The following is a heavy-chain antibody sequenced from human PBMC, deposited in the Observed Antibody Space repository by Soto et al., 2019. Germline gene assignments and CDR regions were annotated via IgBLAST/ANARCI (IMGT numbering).Heavy chain of an antibody. Sequence: ETLSLTCTVSGGSISSSSYYWGWIRQPPGKGLEWIGSIYYSGSTYYNPSLKSRVTISVDTSKNQFSLKLSSVTAADTAVYYCARLGTTVTAIDYWGQGTLVTVSS. V-gene: IGHV4-39*01. CDR1: GGSISSSSYY. J-gene: IGHJ4*02. D-gene: IGHD4-17*01. CDR3: ARLGTTVTAIDY. CDR2: IYYSGST.